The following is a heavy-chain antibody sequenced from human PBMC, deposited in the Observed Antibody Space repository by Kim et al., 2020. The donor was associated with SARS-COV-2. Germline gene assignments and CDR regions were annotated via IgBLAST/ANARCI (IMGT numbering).Heavy chain of an antibody. J-gene: IGHJ6*02. CDR3: ARGFRGVRDDYYGMDV. D-gene: IGHD3-10*01. CDR1: GFTFSRYS. CDR2: ISSSSSYI. V-gene: IGHV3-21*01. Sequence: GGSLRLSCAASGFTFSRYSMNWVRQAPGKGLEWVSSISSSSSYIYYADSVKGRFTISRDNAKNSLYLQMNSLRAEDTAVYYCARGFRGVRDDYYGMDVWGQGTTFTVSS.